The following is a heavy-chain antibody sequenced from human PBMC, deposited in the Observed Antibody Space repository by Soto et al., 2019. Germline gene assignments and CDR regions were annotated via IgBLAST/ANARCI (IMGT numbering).Heavy chain of an antibody. D-gene: IGHD3-10*01. CDR2: INVYNGNT. V-gene: IGHV1-18*01. Sequence: QVQLVQSGAEVKKPGASVKVSCKASGYTFTSYGISWVRQAPGQGLEWLGWINVYNGNTNYAQKLQGRVTMTTDTSTSTAYLELRSLRSDDTAVYFCARDTSRGEYDYWGQGTLVTVSS. J-gene: IGHJ4*02. CDR1: GYTFTSYG. CDR3: ARDTSRGEYDY.